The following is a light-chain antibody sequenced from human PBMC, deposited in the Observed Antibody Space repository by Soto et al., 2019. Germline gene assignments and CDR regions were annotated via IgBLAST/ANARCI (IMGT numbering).Light chain of an antibody. CDR3: QQRGTWPPLS. V-gene: IGKV3-11*01. J-gene: IGKJ4*01. Sequence: IVLTQSPVTLSLSQGERATLSCRASQTVNYLAWYQQKPGQAPRLLIYDASIRATGIPARFSGSGSGTDFTLDITSLEPDDLAIYYCQQRGTWPPLSFGGGNRVELK. CDR2: DAS. CDR1: QTVNY.